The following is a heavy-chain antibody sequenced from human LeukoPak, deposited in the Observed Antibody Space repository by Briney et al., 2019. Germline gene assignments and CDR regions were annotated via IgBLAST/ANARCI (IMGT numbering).Heavy chain of an antibody. V-gene: IGHV1-18*01. CDR1: GYTFTSYG. D-gene: IGHD6-13*01. Sequence: ASVKVSCKATGYTFTSYGISWVRQAPGQGLEWMGWISAYNGNTNYAQKLQGRVTMTTDTSTSTAYMELRSLRSDDTAVYYCARMPIAAAGYYFDYWGQGTLVTVSS. CDR2: ISAYNGNT. J-gene: IGHJ4*02. CDR3: ARMPIAAAGYYFDY.